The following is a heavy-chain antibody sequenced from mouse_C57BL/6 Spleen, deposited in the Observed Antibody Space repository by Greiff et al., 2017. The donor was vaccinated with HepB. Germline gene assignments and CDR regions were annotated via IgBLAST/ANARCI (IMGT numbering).Heavy chain of an antibody. Sequence: VQVVESGPELVKPGASVKISCKASGYAFSSSWMNWVKQRPGKGLEWIGRIYPGDGDTHYNGKFKGKATLTADKSSSTAYMQLSSLTSEDSADYFCARFGGSSSAYWGQGTLVTVSA. D-gene: IGHD1-1*01. V-gene: IGHV1-82*01. CDR3: ARFGGSSSAY. CDR1: GYAFSSSW. CDR2: IYPGDGDT. J-gene: IGHJ3*01.